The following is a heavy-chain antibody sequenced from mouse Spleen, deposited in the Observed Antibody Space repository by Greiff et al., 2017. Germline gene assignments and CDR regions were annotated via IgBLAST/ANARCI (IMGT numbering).Heavy chain of an antibody. V-gene: IGHV5-17*02. Sequence: EVKLMESGGGLVQPGGSRKLSCAASGFTFSSFGMHWVRQAPEKGLEWVAYISSGSSTIYYADTVKGRFTISRDNPKNTLFLQMTSLRSEDTAMYYCARSGKGDYWGQGTLVTVSA. CDR3: ARSGKGDY. CDR1: GFTFSSFG. J-gene: IGHJ3*01. CDR2: ISSGSSTI. D-gene: IGHD3-2*02.